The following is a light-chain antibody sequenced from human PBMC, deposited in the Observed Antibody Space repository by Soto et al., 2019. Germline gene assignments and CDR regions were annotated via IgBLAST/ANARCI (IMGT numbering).Light chain of an antibody. J-gene: IGLJ3*02. CDR1: TGHSHYA. CDR3: QTWGTGINWV. CDR2: LNNDGSH. V-gene: IGLV4-69*01. Sequence: QLALTQSPSASASLGASVKLTCTLSTGHSHYAVAWDQQQAEKGPRFLMKLNNDGSHYRGDGIPDRFSGSSSGTERYLTISSLQSDDEADYFCQTWGTGINWVFGAGTKLTVL.